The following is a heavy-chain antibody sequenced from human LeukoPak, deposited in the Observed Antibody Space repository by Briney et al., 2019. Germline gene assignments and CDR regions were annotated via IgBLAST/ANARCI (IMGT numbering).Heavy chain of an antibody. J-gene: IGHJ5*02. V-gene: IGHV3-23*01. Sequence: RGSPRLSCAASGFTFSSYAMSWVRQAPGKGLEWVSGISGGGGATYYADSVKGRFTISRDDAKNTLSLQMNSLRAEDTAEYYCAKTAGYSSSRYDHWGQGALV. CDR3: AKTAGYSSSRYDH. CDR2: ISGGGGAT. CDR1: GFTFSSYA. D-gene: IGHD6-13*01.